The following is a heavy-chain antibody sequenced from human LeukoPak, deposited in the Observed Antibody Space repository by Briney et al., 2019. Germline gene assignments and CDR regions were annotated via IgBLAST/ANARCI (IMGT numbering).Heavy chain of an antibody. Sequence: ASVKVSCKASGYTFTGYYMHWVRQAPGQGLEWMGWINPNSGGTKYAQKFQGRVTMTSDASINTAYMELSSLRSDDTAVYYCASRPDQHLLYYFDYWGQGALVTVSS. CDR3: ASRPDQHLLYYFDY. V-gene: IGHV1-2*02. J-gene: IGHJ4*02. CDR1: GYTFTGYY. CDR2: INPNSGGT. D-gene: IGHD2-15*01.